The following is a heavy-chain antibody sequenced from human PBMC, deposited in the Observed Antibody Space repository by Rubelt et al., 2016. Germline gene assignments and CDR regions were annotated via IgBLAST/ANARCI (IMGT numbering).Heavy chain of an antibody. CDR2: SYSDGSA. Sequence: LVQPGGSLRLSCAAPGFTVSGSDMSWVRQAPGKGLEWVSVSYSDGSAYYADSVKDRFTVSRDNSKNTLYLQMNSLRAEDTAVYYCARDVSANRRYGLDVWGQGTTVTVSS. CDR1: GFTVSGSD. D-gene: IGHD2-8*01. J-gene: IGHJ6*02. CDR3: ARDVSANRRYGLDV. V-gene: IGHV3-66*01.